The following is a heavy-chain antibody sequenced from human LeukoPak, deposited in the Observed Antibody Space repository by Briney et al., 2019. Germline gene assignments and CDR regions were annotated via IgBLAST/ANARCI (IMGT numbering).Heavy chain of an antibody. D-gene: IGHD6-19*01. Sequence: ASVTVSCKASGYTFTSYGISWVRQAPGQGLEWMGWISAYNGNTNYAQKLQGRVTMTTDTFTSTAYMELRSLRSDDTAAYYCARDRNIAVAGFDYWGQGTLVTVSS. CDR2: ISAYNGNT. V-gene: IGHV1-18*01. CDR3: ARDRNIAVAGFDY. CDR1: GYTFTSYG. J-gene: IGHJ4*02.